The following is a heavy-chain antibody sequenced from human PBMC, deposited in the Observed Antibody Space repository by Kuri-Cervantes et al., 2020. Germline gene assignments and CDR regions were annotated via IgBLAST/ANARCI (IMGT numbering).Heavy chain of an antibody. V-gene: IGHV1-2*04. CDR1: GYTFTSYG. J-gene: IGHJ6*02. Sequence: ASVKVSCKASGYTFTSYGISWVRQAPGQGLEWMGWINPNSGGTNYAQRFQGWVTMTRDTSISTAYMELSRLGSDDTAVYYCARVGRSDPNYYYYGMDVWGQGTTVTVSS. CDR2: INPNSGGT. CDR3: ARVGRSDPNYYYYGMDV.